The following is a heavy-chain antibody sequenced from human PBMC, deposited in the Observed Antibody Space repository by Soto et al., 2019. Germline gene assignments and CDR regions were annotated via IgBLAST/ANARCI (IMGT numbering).Heavy chain of an antibody. J-gene: IGHJ5*02. CDR1: GFTFSSYG. CDR2: IRYDGSNK. CDR3: ARGWKATMVRGVIGGDWFVP. D-gene: IGHD3-10*01. V-gene: IGHV3-33*01. Sequence: QVQLVESGGGVVQPGRSLRLSCAASGFTFSSYGMHWVRQAPGKGLEWVAVIRYDGSNKYYADSVKGRFTISRDNSKNTLNLQMNSLRAEDTAVYFCARGWKATMVRGVIGGDWFVPWGQGTLVTVSS.